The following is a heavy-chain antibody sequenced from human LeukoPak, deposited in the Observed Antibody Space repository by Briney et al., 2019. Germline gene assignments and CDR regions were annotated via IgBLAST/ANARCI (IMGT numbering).Heavy chain of an antibody. V-gene: IGHV3-7*01. CDR1: GFTLSSYW. CDR2: IKQDGSET. J-gene: IGHJ4*02. CDR3: ARENYDSSGLGY. Sequence: GGSLRLSCAASGFTLSSYWMTWVRQAPGKGLEWVANIKQDGSETYYVESVEGRFTVSRDNAKNSLYLQMSSLRSEDTAMYFCARENYDSSGLGYWGQGTLVTVSS. D-gene: IGHD3-22*01.